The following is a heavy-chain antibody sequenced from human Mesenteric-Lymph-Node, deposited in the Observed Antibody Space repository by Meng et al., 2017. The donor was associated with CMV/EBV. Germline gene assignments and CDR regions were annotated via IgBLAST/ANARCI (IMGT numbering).Heavy chain of an antibody. CDR1: GFTFSSYD. CDR2: ISSSGSTI. J-gene: IGHJ5*02. D-gene: IGHD3-3*01. V-gene: IGHV3-48*01. CDR3: ARVQSPRITIFGVVPGAPPNWFDP. Sequence: GESLKISCAASGFTFSSYDMNWVRQAPGKGLEWVSYISSSGSTIYYADSVKGRFTISRDNSKNTLYLQMNSLRAEDTAVYYCARVQSPRITIFGVVPGAPPNWFDPWGQGTLVTVSS.